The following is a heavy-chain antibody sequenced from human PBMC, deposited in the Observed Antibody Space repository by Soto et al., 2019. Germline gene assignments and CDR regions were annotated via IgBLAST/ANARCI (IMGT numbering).Heavy chain of an antibody. CDR3: ARGSAFQRTGNSDF. CDR1: GYKFADYN. V-gene: IGHV1-8*01. D-gene: IGHD6-19*01. J-gene: IGHJ4*02. Sequence: QVQLVQAGAEVKRPGASVKVSCRTSGYKFADYNMNWVRQATGRGLEWLGYMNSFSGGGDFAPKFQGSLTLTKNTAISTAYLELNNLRDDDTAVYYCARGSAFQRTGNSDFWGQGTPVTVSS. CDR2: MNSFSGGG.